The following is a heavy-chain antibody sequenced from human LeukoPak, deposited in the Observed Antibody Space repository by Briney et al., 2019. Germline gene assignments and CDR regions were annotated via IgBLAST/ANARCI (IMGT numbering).Heavy chain of an antibody. J-gene: IGHJ3*02. CDR1: GFTFSSYS. V-gene: IGHV3-21*01. CDR3: ERERAVYYYDSSGLDAFDI. CDR2: ISSSSSYI. D-gene: IGHD3-22*01. Sequence: PGGSLRLSCAASGFTFSSYSMNWVRQAPGKGLEWVSSISSSSSYIYYPDSVKGRFTISSDNAKNFLYLQMNRLSAHDTAWYYCERERAVYYYDSSGLDAFDIWGQGTMVTVSS.